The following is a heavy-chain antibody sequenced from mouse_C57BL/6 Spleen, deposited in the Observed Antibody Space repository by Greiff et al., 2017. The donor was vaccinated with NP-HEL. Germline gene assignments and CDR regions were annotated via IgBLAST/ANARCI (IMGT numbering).Heavy chain of an antibody. V-gene: IGHV1-53*01. CDR3: ARGGKYDDSSYYAMDY. Sequence: VQLQQPGTELVKPGASVKLSCKASGYTFTSYWMHWVKQRPGQGLEWIGKINPGNGCTNYNDKFKGKSTLTVDKSSSTAYMQLSSLTSEDSAVYYCARGGKYDDSSYYAMDYGGQGTSGTVSS. CDR1: GYTFTSYW. D-gene: IGHD1-1*01. CDR2: INPGNGCT. J-gene: IGHJ4*01.